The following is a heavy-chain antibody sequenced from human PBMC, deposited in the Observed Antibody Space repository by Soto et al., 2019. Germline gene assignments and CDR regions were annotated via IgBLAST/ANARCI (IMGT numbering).Heavy chain of an antibody. J-gene: IGHJ4*02. CDR1: GGSISSSSYY. D-gene: IGHD3-16*02. CDR3: ARHLYDYIWGTFRPHQIDY. Sequence: QLQLQESGPGLVKASETLSLTCTVSGGSISSSSYYWGWIRPPPGKGLEWLGSIYYSGITYYNPSLKSRVTISVDTSKNQFSLKLNSVTAADTAVYYCARHLYDYIWGTFRPHQIDYWGQGSLVTVSS. CDR2: IYYSGIT. V-gene: IGHV4-39*01.